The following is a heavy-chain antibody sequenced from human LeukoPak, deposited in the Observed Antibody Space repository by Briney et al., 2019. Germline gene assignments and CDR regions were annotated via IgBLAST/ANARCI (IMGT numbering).Heavy chain of an antibody. CDR3: GRDLFLEWLNVWFDP. J-gene: IGHJ5*02. V-gene: IGHV4-34*01. Sequence: PSETLSLTCAVYGGSFSGYYWSWIRQPPGKGLEWIGEINHSGSTNYNPSLKSRVTISVDTPKNQFSLKLSSVTAADTAVYYCGRDLFLEWLNVWFDPWGQGTLVTVSS. D-gene: IGHD3-3*01. CDR2: INHSGST. CDR1: GGSFSGYY.